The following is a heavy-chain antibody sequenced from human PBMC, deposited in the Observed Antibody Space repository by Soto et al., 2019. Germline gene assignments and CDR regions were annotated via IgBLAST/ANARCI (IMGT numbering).Heavy chain of an antibody. CDR3: AKERAPDYYVSSGYPQGYFDY. CDR1: GFTFSSYG. J-gene: IGHJ4*02. Sequence: GGSLRLSCAASGFTFSSYGMHWVRQAPGKGLEWVAVISYDGSNKYYADSVKGRFTISRDNSKNTLYLQMNSLRAEDTAVYYCAKERAPDYYVSSGYPQGYFDYWGQGTLVTVSS. CDR2: ISYDGSNK. V-gene: IGHV3-30*18. D-gene: IGHD3-22*01.